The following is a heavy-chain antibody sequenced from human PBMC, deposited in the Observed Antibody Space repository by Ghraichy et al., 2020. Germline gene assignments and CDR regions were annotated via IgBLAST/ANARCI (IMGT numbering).Heavy chain of an antibody. CDR2: INHSGST. CDR3: ASDLVGATNSDY. CDR1: GGSFSGYY. J-gene: IGHJ4*02. Sequence: SETLSLTCAVYGGSFSGYYWSWIRQPPGKGLEWIGEINHSGSTNYNPSLKSRVTISVDTSKNQFSLKLSSVTAADTAVYYCASDLVGATNSDYWGQGTLVTVSS. V-gene: IGHV4-34*01. D-gene: IGHD1-26*01.